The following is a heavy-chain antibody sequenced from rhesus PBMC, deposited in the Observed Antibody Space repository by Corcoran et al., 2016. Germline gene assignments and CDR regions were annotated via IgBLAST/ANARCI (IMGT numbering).Heavy chain of an antibody. CDR2: INSGGSST. J-gene: IGHJ4*01. V-gene: IGHV3S25*01. CDR3: AKARGYSSGWFFDY. Sequence: EVQLVESGGGLAKPGGSLRLSCAASGFTFSRSCMHLVRQAPGKGLGWVSAINSGGSSTYYADSVKGRFAISRDNSKNTLSLQMNSLRAEDTAVYYCAKARGYSSGWFFDYWGQGVLVTVSS. CDR1: GFTFSRSC. D-gene: IGHD6-31*01.